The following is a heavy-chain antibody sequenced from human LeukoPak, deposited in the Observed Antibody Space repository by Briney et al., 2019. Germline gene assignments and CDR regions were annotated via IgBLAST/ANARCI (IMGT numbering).Heavy chain of an antibody. V-gene: IGHV1-46*01. Sequence: GASVKVSCKASGYTFTGYDMHWVRQAPGQGPERMGIINPRGGSTDYAQKFQGRVTMTSDTSTSTVYMELNSLRSEDTAVYFCARVGTEAATADYWGQGTLVTVSS. CDR3: ARVGTEAATADY. CDR2: INPRGGST. J-gene: IGHJ4*02. D-gene: IGHD1-1*01. CDR1: GYTFTGYD.